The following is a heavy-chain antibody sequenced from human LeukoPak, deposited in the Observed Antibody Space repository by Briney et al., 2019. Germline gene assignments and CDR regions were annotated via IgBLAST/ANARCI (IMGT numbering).Heavy chain of an antibody. Sequence: PGGSLRLSCAASGFTFSSYEMNWVRQAPGKGLEWVSYISSSGSTIYYADSVKGRFTISRGNAKNSLYLQMNSLRAEDTAVYYCARGEMANWFDPWGQGTLVTVSS. CDR2: ISSSGSTI. CDR1: GFTFSSYE. V-gene: IGHV3-48*03. CDR3: ARGEMANWFDP. D-gene: IGHD5-24*01. J-gene: IGHJ5*02.